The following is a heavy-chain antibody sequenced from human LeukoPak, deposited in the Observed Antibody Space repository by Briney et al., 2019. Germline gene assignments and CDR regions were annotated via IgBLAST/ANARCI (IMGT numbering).Heavy chain of an antibody. CDR1: RFTFSGYA. CDR3: AKGSGSGWYGWFDP. CDR2: IDASGVNT. D-gene: IGHD6-19*01. Sequence: GGSLRLSCAASRFTFSGYAMYWVRQAPGKGLEWVSCIDASGVNTYYADSVKGRFTISRDNSRNTLYLQMNSLRAEDTAVYYCAKGSGSGWYGWFDPWGQGTLITVSS. J-gene: IGHJ5*02. V-gene: IGHV3-23*01.